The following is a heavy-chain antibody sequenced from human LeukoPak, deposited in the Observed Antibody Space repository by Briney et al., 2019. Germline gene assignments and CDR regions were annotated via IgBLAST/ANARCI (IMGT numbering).Heavy chain of an antibody. CDR2: IYTSGST. Sequence: SETLSLTCTVSGGSLSSYYWSWIRQPARKGLEWVGRIYTSGSTNYNPSLKSRVTMSVDTSKNQFSLKLSSVTAADTAVYYCARDEGVRGARLFDPWGQGTLVTVSS. CDR1: GGSLSSYY. V-gene: IGHV4-4*07. CDR3: ARDEGVRGARLFDP. D-gene: IGHD3-10*01. J-gene: IGHJ5*02.